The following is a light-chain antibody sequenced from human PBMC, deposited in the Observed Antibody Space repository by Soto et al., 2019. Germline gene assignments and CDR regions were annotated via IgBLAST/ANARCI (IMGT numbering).Light chain of an antibody. CDR3: QQRSNWPIT. V-gene: IGKV3D-20*02. J-gene: IGKJ5*01. Sequence: EIVLTQSPGTLSLSPGERATLSCRASQSVSSSYLAWYQRRPGQAPRLLIFGASSRATGIPARFSGSGSGTDFTLTISSLEPEDFAVYYCQQRSNWPITFGQGTRLEIK. CDR2: GAS. CDR1: QSVSSSY.